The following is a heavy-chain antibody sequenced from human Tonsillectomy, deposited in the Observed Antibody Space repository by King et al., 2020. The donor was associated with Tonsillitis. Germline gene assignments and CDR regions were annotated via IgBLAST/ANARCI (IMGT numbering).Heavy chain of an antibody. CDR2: IYYSGST. Sequence: QLQESGPGLVKPSETLSLTCTVSGGSISSYYWSWIRQPPGKGLECIGYIYYSGSTNYNPSLKSRVTMSVDTSKSQFSLKLSSVTAADTAVYYCAREISLADAFDIWGPGTMVTVSS. D-gene: IGHD1-1*01. V-gene: IGHV4-59*01. CDR3: AREISLADAFDI. J-gene: IGHJ3*02. CDR1: GGSISSYY.